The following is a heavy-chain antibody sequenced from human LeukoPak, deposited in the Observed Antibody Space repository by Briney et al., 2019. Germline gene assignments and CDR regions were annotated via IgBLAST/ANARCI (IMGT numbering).Heavy chain of an antibody. CDR3: ARSRYDSSAHLVHDY. Sequence: PSGTMSLTCAVSGGSISSSNWWSWVRQPPGKGLEWIGEIYHSGSTNYNPSLKSRVTISVDKSKNQFSLKLSSVTAADTAVYYCARSRYDSSAHLVHDYWSQGTLVTVSS. D-gene: IGHD3-22*01. V-gene: IGHV4-4*02. J-gene: IGHJ4*02. CDR2: IYHSGST. CDR1: GGSISSSNW.